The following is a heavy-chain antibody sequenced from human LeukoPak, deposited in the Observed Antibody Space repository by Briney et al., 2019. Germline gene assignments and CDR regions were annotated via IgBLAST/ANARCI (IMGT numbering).Heavy chain of an antibody. CDR3: TRDRSRAEDD. CDR2: INQGGSDK. J-gene: IGHJ4*02. V-gene: IGHV3-7*01. D-gene: IGHD1-14*01. Sequence: GGSLRLSCAASGFTVITNDMTWVRQAPGKGLEWVANINQGGSDKYYVDSVKGRFTISRDNANNLLYLQMNSLRGEDTAVYYCTRDRSRAEDDWGQGTLVTVSS. CDR1: GFTVITND.